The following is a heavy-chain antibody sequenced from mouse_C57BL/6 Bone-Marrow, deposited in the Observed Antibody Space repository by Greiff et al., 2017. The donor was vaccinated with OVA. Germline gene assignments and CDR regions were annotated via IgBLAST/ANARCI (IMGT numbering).Heavy chain of an antibody. CDR3: ARSYYSNYWVFAD. V-gene: IGHV1-7*01. CDR1: GYTFTSYW. CDR2: INPSSGYT. J-gene: IGHJ3*01. D-gene: IGHD2-5*01. Sequence: VKLMESGAELAKPGASVKLSCKASGYTFTSYWLHWVKQRPGQGLEWIGYINPSSGYTKYNQKFKDKATLTADKSSSPAYMQLSSLTYEDSAVYYCARSYYSNYWVFADWGQGTLVTVSA.